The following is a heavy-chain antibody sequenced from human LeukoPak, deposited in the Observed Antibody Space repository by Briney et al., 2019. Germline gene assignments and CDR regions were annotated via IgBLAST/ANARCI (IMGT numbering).Heavy chain of an antibody. Sequence: SQTLSLTCTVSGGSISSGGYYWSWIRQHQGKGLEWIGYIYYSGSTYYNPSLKSRVTISVDTSKNQFSLKLSSVTAADTAVYYCARTQYCSGGSCPIFDYWGQGTLVTVSS. D-gene: IGHD2-15*01. V-gene: IGHV4-31*03. CDR2: IYYSGST. J-gene: IGHJ4*02. CDR1: GGSISSGGYY. CDR3: ARTQYCSGGSCPIFDY.